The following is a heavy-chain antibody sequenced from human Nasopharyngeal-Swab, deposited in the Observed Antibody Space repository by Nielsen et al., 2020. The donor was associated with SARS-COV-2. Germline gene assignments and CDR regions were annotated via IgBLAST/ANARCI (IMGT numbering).Heavy chain of an antibody. D-gene: IGHD2-15*01. J-gene: IGHJ3*02. Sequence: LRLSCTVSGGSISSGGYYWSWIRQHPGKGPEWIGYIYYSGSTYYNPSLKSRVTISVDTSKNQFSLKLSSVTAADTAVYYCARVLTRNLVVALVLDAFDIWGQGTMVTVSS. CDR2: IYYSGST. CDR3: ARVLTRNLVVALVLDAFDI. V-gene: IGHV4-31*03. CDR1: GGSISSGGYY.